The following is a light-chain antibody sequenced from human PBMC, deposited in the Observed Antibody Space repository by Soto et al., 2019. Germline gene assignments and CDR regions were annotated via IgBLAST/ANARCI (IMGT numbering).Light chain of an antibody. CDR2: EVA. J-gene: IGLJ2*01. Sequence: QSALTQPASVSGSPGQSITISCSGSGSDIGTYNFVSWYQHHPGRAPKLIISEVANRPSGVSDRFSGSKSGSLASLTISGLQADDEAVYYCSSYAGNNILFGGGTKLTVL. V-gene: IGLV2-14*01. CDR3: SSYAGNNIL. CDR1: GSDIGTYNF.